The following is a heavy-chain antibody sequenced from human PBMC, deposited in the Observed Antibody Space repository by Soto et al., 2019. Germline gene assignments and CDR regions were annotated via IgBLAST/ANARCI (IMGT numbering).Heavy chain of an antibody. CDR3: ARRYYYGSGWVWNYYYYMDV. D-gene: IGHD3-10*01. V-gene: IGHV4-39*07. Sequence: SETLSLTCTVSGDSTSSTPYSWGWIRQPPGKGLEWIGSTFYIGTTYYNPSLQSRVTISVDTSKNQFSLKLSSVTAADTAVYYCARRYYYGSGWVWNYYYYMDVWGKGTTVTVSS. CDR2: TFYIGTT. CDR1: GDSTSSTPYS. J-gene: IGHJ6*03.